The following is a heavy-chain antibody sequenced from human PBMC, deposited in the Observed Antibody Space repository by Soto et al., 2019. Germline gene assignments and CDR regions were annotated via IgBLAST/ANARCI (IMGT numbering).Heavy chain of an antibody. CDR2: ISAYNGNT. Sequence: QVQLVQSGAEVKKPGASVKVSCKASGYTFTSYGISWVRQAPGQGLEWRGWISAYNGNTNYAQKLQGRVTMTTDTSTSTAYMALRSLRSDDTAVYYCARVNYSPPYYYYYGMDVWGQGTTVTVSS. CDR1: GYTFTSYG. V-gene: IGHV1-18*01. J-gene: IGHJ6*02. CDR3: ARVNYSPPYYYYYGMDV. D-gene: IGHD4-4*01.